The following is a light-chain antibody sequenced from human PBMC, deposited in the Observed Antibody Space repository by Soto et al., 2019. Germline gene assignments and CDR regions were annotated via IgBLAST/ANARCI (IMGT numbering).Light chain of an antibody. CDR2: KAS. CDR1: QSINNW. Sequence: DIEMTQSPSTLSASGGDRLTITCRASQSINNWLAWYQKKPGRAPKLLIYKASVLETVAPSRFSGTGSGTEFTLPINGLQPDDFATYYCPQYSSYSPITFGQGTRLDIK. V-gene: IGKV1-5*03. J-gene: IGKJ5*01. CDR3: PQYSSYSPIT.